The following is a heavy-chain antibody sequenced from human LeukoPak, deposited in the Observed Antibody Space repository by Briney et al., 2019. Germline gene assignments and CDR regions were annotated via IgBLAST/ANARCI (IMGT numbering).Heavy chain of an antibody. CDR2: ISVSGGVR. J-gene: IGHJ1*01. CDR3: ARSVRYDSTPIQH. D-gene: IGHD3-22*01. V-gene: IGHV3-48*02. Sequence: GGSLRLSCVASGYPFSSYSMNWIRQAPGKGLEWVSYISVSGGVRSYADSVKGRFTISRDDARNSLYLQMNSLKDEDTAVYYCARSVRYDSTPIQHWGQGTLVTVSS. CDR1: GYPFSSYS.